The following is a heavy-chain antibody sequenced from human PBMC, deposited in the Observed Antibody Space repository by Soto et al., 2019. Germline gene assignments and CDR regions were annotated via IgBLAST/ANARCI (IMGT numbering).Heavy chain of an antibody. CDR2: INPNGGGT. CDR3: ARDKMHYDSPSEGYFYYGMDV. D-gene: IGHD3-9*01. V-gene: IGHV1-46*01. CDR1: GYTFTNYH. Sequence: ASVKGSCKASGYTFTNYHMHGVRPAPGQGFEGMGMINPNGGGTSYAQKFQGRVTMTRDTSTSTVHMELSSLTSEDTAVYYCARDKMHYDSPSEGYFYYGMDVWG. J-gene: IGHJ6*02.